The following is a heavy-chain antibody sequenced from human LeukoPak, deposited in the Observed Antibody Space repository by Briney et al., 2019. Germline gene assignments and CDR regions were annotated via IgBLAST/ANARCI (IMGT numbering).Heavy chain of an antibody. V-gene: IGHV3-23*01. D-gene: IGHD6-19*01. CDR2: ISGSGGVT. Sequence: PGGSLRLSCTASGFSFSAFAVSWVRRAPHKGLEWVSGISGSGGVTYYADSVKGRFTISRDNSKNKLYLEMNSLRAEDTAIYYCAKGSGWLQKYHYYMDVWGKGTTVTGSS. CDR1: GFSFSAFA. CDR3: AKGSGWLQKYHYYMDV. J-gene: IGHJ6*03.